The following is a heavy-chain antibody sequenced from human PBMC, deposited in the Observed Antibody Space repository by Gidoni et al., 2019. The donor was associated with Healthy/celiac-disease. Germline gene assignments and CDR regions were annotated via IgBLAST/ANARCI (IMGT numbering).Heavy chain of an antibody. CDR3: ARDRGSGYHYYFDY. CDR1: GFTFSSYA. D-gene: IGHD3-22*01. CDR2: ISYDGSNK. V-gene: IGHV3-30-3*01. J-gene: IGHJ4*02. Sequence: QVQLVESGGGVVQPGRSLRLSCAASGFTFSSYAMHWVRQAPGKGLEWVAVISYDGSNKYYADSGKGRFTISRDNSKNTLYLQMNSLRAEDTAVYYCARDRGSGYHYYFDYWGQGTLVTVSS.